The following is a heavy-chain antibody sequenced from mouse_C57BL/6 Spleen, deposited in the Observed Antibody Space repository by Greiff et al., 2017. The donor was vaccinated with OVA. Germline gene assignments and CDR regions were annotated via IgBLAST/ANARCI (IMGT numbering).Heavy chain of an antibody. Sequence: EVKLQQSGPELVKPGASVKISCKASGYTFTDYYMNWVKQSHGKSLEWIGDINPNNGGTSYNQKFKGKATLTVDKSSSTAYMELRSLTSEDSAVYYCATHWYFDVWGTGTTVTVSS. CDR1: GYTFTDYY. V-gene: IGHV1-26*01. CDR2: INPNNGGT. CDR3: ATHWYFDV. J-gene: IGHJ1*03.